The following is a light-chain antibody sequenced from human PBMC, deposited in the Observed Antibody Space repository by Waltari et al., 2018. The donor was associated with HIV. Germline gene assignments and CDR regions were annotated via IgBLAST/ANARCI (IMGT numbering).Light chain of an antibody. V-gene: IGLV2-14*03. J-gene: IGLJ3*02. Sequence: SAVTQPASVSALPRHSLTTSCTGDDSAFVLDTFFSWYQQHPDKLPRLIVYDVDSRASGISARFSGSKSGHTASLNISGLRAEDEAHYYCASFTGDNTLLFGGGTKVTVL. CDR1: DSAFVLDTF. CDR2: DVD. CDR3: ASFTGDNTLL.